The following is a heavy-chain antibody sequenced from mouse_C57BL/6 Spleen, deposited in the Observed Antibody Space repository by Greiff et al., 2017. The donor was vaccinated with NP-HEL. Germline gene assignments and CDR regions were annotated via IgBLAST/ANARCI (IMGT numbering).Heavy chain of an antibody. D-gene: IGHD1-1*01. Sequence: VQLKLSGAELVRPGASVKLSCTASGFNIKDDYMHWVKQRPEQGLEWIGWIDPENGDTEYASKFQGKATITADTSFNTAYLQLSSLTSEDTAVYYCTTRDGSSYWGQGTLVTVSA. CDR1: GFNIKDDY. J-gene: IGHJ3*01. V-gene: IGHV14-4*01. CDR2: IDPENGDT. CDR3: TTRDGSSY.